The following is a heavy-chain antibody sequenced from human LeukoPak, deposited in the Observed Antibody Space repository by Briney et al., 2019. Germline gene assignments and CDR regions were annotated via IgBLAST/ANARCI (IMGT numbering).Heavy chain of an antibody. J-gene: IGHJ4*02. CDR1: GGSISSYY. Sequence: SETLSLTCTVSGGSISSYYWSWIRRPAGKELEWIGRVYTSGSTNYNPSLKSRVTMSVDTSKNQFSLKLSSVTAADTAVYYCARGGYSSGWWDYWGQGTRVTVSS. V-gene: IGHV4-4*07. CDR2: VYTSGST. CDR3: ARGGYSSGWWDY. D-gene: IGHD6-19*01.